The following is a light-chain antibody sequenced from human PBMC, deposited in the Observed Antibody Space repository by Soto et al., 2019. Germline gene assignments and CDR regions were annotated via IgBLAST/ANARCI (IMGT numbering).Light chain of an antibody. CDR2: KAS. Sequence: DIKMTQSPSPLSASVGDRVTITCRASQTIDSWLAWYQQRPGKPPNLLIYKASTLASGVPSRFSGSGSGTEFTLTINSLQPDDVATYYCQQYHIYSGTFGQGTKVDI. V-gene: IGKV1-5*03. J-gene: IGKJ1*01. CDR1: QTIDSW. CDR3: QQYHIYSGT.